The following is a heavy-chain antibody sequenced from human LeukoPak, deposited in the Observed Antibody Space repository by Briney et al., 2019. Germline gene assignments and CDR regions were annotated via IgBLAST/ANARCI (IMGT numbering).Heavy chain of an antibody. CDR2: IKEDGSGK. CDR3: ARGYDFWSGYYDTYYYYMDV. J-gene: IGHJ6*03. D-gene: IGHD3-3*01. Sequence: GGSLRLSCAASGFISSYWMSWVRQAPGKGLEWVANIKEDGSGKYYVDSLKGRFSISRDNAKNSLYLQMNSLRAEDTAVYYCARGYDFWSGYYDTYYYYMDVWGKGTTVTVSS. V-gene: IGHV3-7*01. CDR1: GFISSYW.